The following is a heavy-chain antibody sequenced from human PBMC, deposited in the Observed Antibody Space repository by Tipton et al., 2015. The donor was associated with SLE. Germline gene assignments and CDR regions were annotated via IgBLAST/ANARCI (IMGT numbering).Heavy chain of an antibody. Sequence: TLSLTCTVSGGSISSSSYYWGWIRQSPGKGLEWIGCIYYSGSTYYNPSLKSRVTISVDTSKNQFSLKLSSVTAADTAVYYCAREVADLDSWGYFDYWGQGTLVTVSS. CDR3: AREVADLDSWGYFDY. CDR1: GGSISSSSYY. D-gene: IGHD2-15*01. V-gene: IGHV4-39*02. CDR2: IYYSGST. J-gene: IGHJ4*02.